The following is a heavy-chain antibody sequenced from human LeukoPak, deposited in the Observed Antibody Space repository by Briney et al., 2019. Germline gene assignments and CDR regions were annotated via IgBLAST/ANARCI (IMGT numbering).Heavy chain of an antibody. Sequence: ASVTVSCTASGYTFTDYYLHWVRQAPGQGLEWMGRVNPNSGGINSAQKFQGRVTLTRDTSISTAYMELSRLRSDDTAVYYCARVDCTSTSCNLHFDYWGQGTLVTVSS. D-gene: IGHD2-2*01. CDR3: ARVDCTSTSCNLHFDY. J-gene: IGHJ4*02. CDR2: VNPNSGGI. V-gene: IGHV1-2*06. CDR1: GYTFTDYY.